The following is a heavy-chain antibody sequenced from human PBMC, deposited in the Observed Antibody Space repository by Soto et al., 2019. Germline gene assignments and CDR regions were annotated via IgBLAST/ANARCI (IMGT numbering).Heavy chain of an antibody. D-gene: IGHD2-2*01. V-gene: IGHV1-8*01. CDR3: ASSHSLVPAAHVYYCYGMDV. CDR1: GYTFTSYD. CDR2: MNPNSGNT. J-gene: IGHJ6*02. Sequence: ASVKVSCKASGYTFTSYDINWVRQATGQGLEWMGWMNPNSGNTGYAQKFQGRVTMTRNTSISTAYMELSSLRSEDTAVYYCASSHSLVPAAHVYYCYGMDVWGQGTTVTVSS.